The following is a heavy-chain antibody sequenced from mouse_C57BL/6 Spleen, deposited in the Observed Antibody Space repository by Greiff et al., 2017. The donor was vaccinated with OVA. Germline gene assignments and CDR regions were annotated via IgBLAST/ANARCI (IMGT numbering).Heavy chain of an antibody. CDR3: AREHYYGSSYDYAMDY. CDR2: SRNKANDYTT. CDR1: GFTFSDFY. J-gene: IGHJ4*01. V-gene: IGHV7-1*01. D-gene: IGHD1-1*01. Sequence: EVMLVESGGGLVQSGRSLRLSCATSGFTFSDFYMEWVRQAPGKGLEWIAASRNKANDYTTEYSASVKGRFIVSRDTSQSILYLQMNALRAEDTAIYYCAREHYYGSSYDYAMDYWGQGTSVTVSS.